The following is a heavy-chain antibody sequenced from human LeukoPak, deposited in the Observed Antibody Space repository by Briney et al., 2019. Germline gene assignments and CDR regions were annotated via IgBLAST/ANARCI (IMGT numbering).Heavy chain of an antibody. V-gene: IGHV3-7*01. CDR1: GFSFSSYW. CDR3: ASPDHYCSSGTCL. D-gene: IGHD2-15*01. CDR2: IRPDGSEQ. Sequence: GGSLRLSCAASGFSFSSYWMSWVRQAPGKGLEWVANIRPDGSEQYYMDSVKGRFTISRDNVRNSLYLQMNSLRAQDTAVYYCASPDHYCSSGTCLWGQGTRVTVSS. J-gene: IGHJ4*02.